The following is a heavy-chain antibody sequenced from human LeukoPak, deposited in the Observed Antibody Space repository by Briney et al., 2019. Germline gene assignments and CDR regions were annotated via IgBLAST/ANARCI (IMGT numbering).Heavy chain of an antibody. Sequence: SETLSLTCTVSGGSISSYYWSWIRQPPGEGLEWIGYIYYSGSTNYNPSLKSRVTISVDTSKNQFSLKLSSVTAAGTAVYYCAREWAAPYCSGGSCYSHYYGMDVWGQGTTVTVSS. J-gene: IGHJ6*02. CDR1: GGSISSYY. D-gene: IGHD2-15*01. V-gene: IGHV4-59*01. CDR3: AREWAAPYCSGGSCYSHYYGMDV. CDR2: IYYSGST.